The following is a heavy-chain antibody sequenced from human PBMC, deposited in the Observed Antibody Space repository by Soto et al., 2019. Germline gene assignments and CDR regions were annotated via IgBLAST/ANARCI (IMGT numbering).Heavy chain of an antibody. Sequence: GVSVKVSCKASGYTFTSYAMHWVRQAPGQRLEWMGWINAGNGNTKYSQKFQGRVTITRDTSASTAYMELSSLRSEDTAVYYCARGRLAVAGTIDYWGQGTLVTVSS. V-gene: IGHV1-3*01. CDR1: GYTFTSYA. CDR3: ARGRLAVAGTIDY. D-gene: IGHD6-19*01. CDR2: INAGNGNT. J-gene: IGHJ4*02.